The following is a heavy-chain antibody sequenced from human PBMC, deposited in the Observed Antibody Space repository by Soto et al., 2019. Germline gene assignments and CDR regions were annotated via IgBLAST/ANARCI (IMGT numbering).Heavy chain of an antibody. CDR1: GFTVSSNY. Sequence: EVQLVESGGGLIQPGGSLRLSCAASGFTVSSNYMSWVRQAPGKGLEWVSVIYSGGSTYYADSVKGRFTISRDSSKNTLYLQMNSLRAEDTAVYYCARDPHGEYYFDYWGQGTLVTVSS. J-gene: IGHJ4*02. CDR3: ARDPHGEYYFDY. V-gene: IGHV3-53*01. D-gene: IGHD3-10*01. CDR2: IYSGGST.